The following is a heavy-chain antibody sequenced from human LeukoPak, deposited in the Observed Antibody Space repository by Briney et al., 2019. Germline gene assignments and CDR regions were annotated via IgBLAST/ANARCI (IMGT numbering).Heavy chain of an antibody. J-gene: IGHJ4*02. D-gene: IGHD3-22*01. CDR1: GGSIIDTNSY. V-gene: IGHV4-39*07. Sequence: PPETLSLTCTVSGGSIIDTNSYWGWFRQPPGEGLEWVGSIYYIGTTYNNPSLKSRVTISVDTSKNQFSLKLSSVTAADTAVYYCARDRPSPYYYDSSGYYPSRDFDYWGQGTLVTVSS. CDR3: ARDRPSPYYYDSSGYYPSRDFDY. CDR2: IYYIGTT.